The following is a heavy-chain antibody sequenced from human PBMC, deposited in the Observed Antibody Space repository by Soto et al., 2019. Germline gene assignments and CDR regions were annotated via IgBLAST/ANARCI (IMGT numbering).Heavy chain of an antibody. J-gene: IGHJ2*01. CDR1: GGSVSSGSYY. CDR3: SRVFYYDSSGYYHVKWYFDL. CDR2: IYYSGST. Sequence: SETLSLTCTVSGGSVSSGSYYWSWIRQPPGKGLEWIGYIYYSGSTNYNPSLKSRVTISVDTSKNQLSLKLSSVNAADTAVYCFSRVFYYDSSGYYHVKWYFDLWGRGTLVTVSS. V-gene: IGHV4-61*01. D-gene: IGHD3-22*01.